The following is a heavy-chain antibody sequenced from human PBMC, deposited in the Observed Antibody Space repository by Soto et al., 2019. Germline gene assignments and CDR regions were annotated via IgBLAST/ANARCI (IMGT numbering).Heavy chain of an antibody. CDR1: GGSISSYY. J-gene: IGHJ6*03. D-gene: IGHD3-3*01. Sequence: SETLSLTCTVSGGSISSYYWSWIRQPPGKGLEWIGYIYYSGSTNYNPSLKSRVTISVDTSKNQFSLKLSSVTAADTAVYYCARGGDFWSRGLCYMDVWGKGTTVTVSS. CDR2: IYYSGST. CDR3: ARGGDFWSRGLCYMDV. V-gene: IGHV4-59*01.